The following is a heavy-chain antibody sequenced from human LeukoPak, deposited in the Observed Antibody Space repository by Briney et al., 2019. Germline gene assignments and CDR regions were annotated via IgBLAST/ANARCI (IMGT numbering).Heavy chain of an antibody. D-gene: IGHD1-26*01. J-gene: IGHJ3*02. CDR1: GFTFSTYN. V-gene: IGHV3-21*01. CDR3: ARDVGASAPDAFDI. CDR2: INSSRNYI. Sequence: GGSLRLSCAASGFTFSTYNMNWVRQAPGKGLEWVSSINSSRNYIYYADSVKSRFPISRDNAKNSLYLQMNSLRAEDTDVYYCARDVGASAPDAFDIWGQGTMVTVSS.